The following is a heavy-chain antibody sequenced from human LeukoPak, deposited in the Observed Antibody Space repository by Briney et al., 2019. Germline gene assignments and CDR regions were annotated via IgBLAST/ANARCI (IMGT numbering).Heavy chain of an antibody. CDR2: ISYDGSNK. Sequence: GGSLRLSCAASGFTFSSYGMHWVRQAPGKGLEWVAVISYDGSNKYYADSVKGRFTISRDNSKNTLYLQMNSLRAEDTAVYYCANLMVGAIGDGAFDIWGQGTVVTVSS. CDR1: GFTFSSYG. CDR3: ANLMVGAIGDGAFDI. D-gene: IGHD1-26*01. V-gene: IGHV3-30*18. J-gene: IGHJ3*02.